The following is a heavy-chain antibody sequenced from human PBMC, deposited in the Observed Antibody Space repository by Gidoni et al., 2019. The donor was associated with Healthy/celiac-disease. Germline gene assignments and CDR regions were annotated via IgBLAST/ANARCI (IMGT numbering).Heavy chain of an antibody. D-gene: IGHD2-21*02. V-gene: IGHV3-30*18. CDR2: IAYDGSNK. Sequence: QVQLVESGGGVVQPGRSLRLSCAASGFTFSSYGLHWVRQAPGKGLEWVAVIAYDGSNKYYADSVKGRFTISRDNSKNTLHLQMNSLRAEDTAVYYCAKALQPYCGGDCAFDPWGQGTLVTVSS. CDR1: GFTFSSYG. CDR3: AKALQPYCGGDCAFDP. J-gene: IGHJ5*02.